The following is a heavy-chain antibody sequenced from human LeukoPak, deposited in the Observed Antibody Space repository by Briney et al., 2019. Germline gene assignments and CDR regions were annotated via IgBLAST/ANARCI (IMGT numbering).Heavy chain of an antibody. V-gene: IGHV3-23*01. Sequence: GGSLRLSCAASGFTFSSHALSWVRQAPGKGLEWVSSLSGSGYNTYYADSVKGRFTISRANSKNTVYLQMNSLRAEDTAVYYCAKDPYGTRYFDYWGQGTLVTVSS. D-gene: IGHD2-2*01. CDR1: GFTFSSHA. CDR3: AKDPYGTRYFDY. CDR2: LSGSGYNT. J-gene: IGHJ4*02.